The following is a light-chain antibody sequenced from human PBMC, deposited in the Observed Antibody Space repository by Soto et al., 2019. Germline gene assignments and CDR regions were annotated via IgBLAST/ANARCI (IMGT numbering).Light chain of an antibody. CDR1: QSLLHRNGNSY. CDR3: MQALQASFT. CDR2: LAS. J-gene: IGKJ3*01. Sequence: DIVMTQSPLSLSVTPGEAASISCRCSQSLLHRNGNSYLDWYLQRPGQSPQLVISLASNRASGVHDRFSGSGSGTDFTLHISRVEAEDGGVYYCMQALQASFTFGPGTKVDL. V-gene: IGKV2-28*01.